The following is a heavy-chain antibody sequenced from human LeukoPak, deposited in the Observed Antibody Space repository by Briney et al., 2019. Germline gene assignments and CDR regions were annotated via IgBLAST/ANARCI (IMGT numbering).Heavy chain of an antibody. CDR1: GFTFSSYA. CDR2: ISGSGGST. D-gene: IGHD6-19*01. V-gene: IGHV3-23*01. J-gene: IGHJ3*02. CDR3: AKDQLLVPHAFDI. Sequence: GGSLRLSCAASGFTFSSYAMSWVRQAPGKGLEWVSAISGSGGSTYYADSVKGRFTISRDNSKNTLYLQMNSPRAEYTAVYYCAKDQLLVPHAFDIWGQGTMATVSS.